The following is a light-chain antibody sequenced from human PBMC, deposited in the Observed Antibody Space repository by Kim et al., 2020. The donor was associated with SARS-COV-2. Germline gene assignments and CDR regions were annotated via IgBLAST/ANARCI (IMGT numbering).Light chain of an antibody. CDR3: QSYDSSLSGV. CDR2: GNS. V-gene: IGLV1-40*01. Sequence: GQRVTISCSGGSSDIGAGYDVHWYQQLPGTAPKLLIYGNSNRPSGVPDRFSGSKSGTSACLAITGLQAEDEADYYCQSYDSSLSGVFGGGTQLTVL. CDR1: SSDIGAGYD. J-gene: IGLJ3*02.